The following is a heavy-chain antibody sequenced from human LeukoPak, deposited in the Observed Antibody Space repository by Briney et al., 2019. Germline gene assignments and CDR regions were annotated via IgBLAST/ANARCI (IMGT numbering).Heavy chain of an antibody. V-gene: IGHV4-61*01. CDR1: GGSISSGSDY. J-gene: IGHJ3*02. Sequence: SQTLSLTCSVSGGSISSGSDYWSWIRQPPGKGLEWIGYIYYSGSTNYNPSLKSRVTISVDTSKNQFSLKLSSVTAADTAVYYCARWSISDAFDIWGQGTMVTVSS. CDR2: IYYSGST. CDR3: ARWSISDAFDI.